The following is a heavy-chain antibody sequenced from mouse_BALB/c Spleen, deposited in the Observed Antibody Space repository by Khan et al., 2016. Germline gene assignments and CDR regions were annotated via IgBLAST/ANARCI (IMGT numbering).Heavy chain of an antibody. D-gene: IGHD1-1*01. CDR1: GYTFTNYG. CDR3: ARKDYYGSSYVSAY. V-gene: IGHV9-3-1*01. J-gene: IGHJ3*01. CDR2: INTYTGEP. Sequence: QIQLVQSGPELKKPGETVKISCKASGYTFTNYGMNWVKQAPGKGLKWMGWINTYTGEPTYADDFKGRFAFSLETSASTAYLQINNLKNEDTATXFCARKDYYGSSYVSAYWGQGTLVTVSA.